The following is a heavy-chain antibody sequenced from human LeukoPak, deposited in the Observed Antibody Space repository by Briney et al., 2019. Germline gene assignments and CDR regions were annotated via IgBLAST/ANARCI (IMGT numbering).Heavy chain of an antibody. J-gene: IGHJ4*02. V-gene: IGHV3-30*03. D-gene: IGHD6-13*01. CDR1: GFTFSSYG. CDR2: ISCDGSNK. CDR3: AGRLLAAAGYR. Sequence: GRSLRLSCAASGFTFSSYGMHWVRQAPGKGLEWVAVISCDGSNKYYADSVKGRFTISRDNSKNTLYLQMNSLRAEDTAVYYCAGRLLAAAGYRWGQGTLVTVSS.